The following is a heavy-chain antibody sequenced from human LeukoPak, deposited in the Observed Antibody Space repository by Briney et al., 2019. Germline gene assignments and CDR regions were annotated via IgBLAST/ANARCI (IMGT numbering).Heavy chain of an antibody. V-gene: IGHV1-2*02. CDR3: ARGQNRDYSDYGGNY. CDR1: GYTFTDYY. Sequence: ASVKVSCKASGYTFTDYYLHWVRQAPGQGLEWMGWINPNSGGTNYAQKFQGRVTMTRDTSISTAYMELSRLRSDDTAIYYCARGQNRDYSDYGGNYWGQGTLVTVSS. D-gene: IGHD4-11*01. J-gene: IGHJ4*02. CDR2: INPNSGGT.